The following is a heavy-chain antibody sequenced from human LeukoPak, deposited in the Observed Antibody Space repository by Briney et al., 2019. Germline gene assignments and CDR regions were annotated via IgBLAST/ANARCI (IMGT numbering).Heavy chain of an antibody. D-gene: IGHD5-24*01. CDR1: GGSISSGSNY. J-gene: IGHJ4*02. Sequence: SETLSLTCTVSGGSISSGSNYWSWLRQPAGKGLEWIGRIHTSGSTNYNPSLKSRVTISVDTSKNQFSLKLSSVTAADTAVYYCAREGLVATIDYWGRGTLVTVSS. CDR2: IHTSGST. V-gene: IGHV4-61*02. CDR3: AREGLVATIDY.